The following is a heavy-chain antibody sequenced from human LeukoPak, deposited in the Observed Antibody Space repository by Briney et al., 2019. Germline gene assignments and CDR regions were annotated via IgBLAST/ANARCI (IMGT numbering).Heavy chain of an antibody. Sequence: EPGRSLRLSCAASGFSFTNHWMHWVRQVPGKGLVWVSLIKTDGTSTSYADSVKGRFTMSRDNARQMVYLQMNGLRAEDSAVYYCHPLAYNNNWGQGTLVTVSS. J-gene: IGHJ4*02. CDR1: GFSFTNHW. CDR3: HPLAYNNN. CDR2: IKTDGTST. V-gene: IGHV3-74*01. D-gene: IGHD1-14*01.